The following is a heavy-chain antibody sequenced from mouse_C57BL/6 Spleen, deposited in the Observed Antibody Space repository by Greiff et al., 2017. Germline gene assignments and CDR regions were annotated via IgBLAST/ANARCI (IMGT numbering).Heavy chain of an antibody. J-gene: IGHJ3*01. V-gene: IGHV1-54*01. CDR2: INPGSGGT. Sequence: QVQLQQSGAELVRPGTSVKVSCKASGYAFTNYLIEWVKQRPGQGLEWIGVINPGSGGTNYNEKFKGKATLTADKSSSTAYMQLSSLTSEDSAVYFCARRDSNYGWFAYWGQGTLVTVSA. CDR1: GYAFTNYL. CDR3: ARRDSNYGWFAY. D-gene: IGHD2-5*01.